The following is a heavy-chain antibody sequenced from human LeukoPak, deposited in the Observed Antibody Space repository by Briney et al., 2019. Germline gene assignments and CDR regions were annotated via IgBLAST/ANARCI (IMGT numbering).Heavy chain of an antibody. V-gene: IGHV4-28*06. Sequence: PGGSLRLSCAASGFTFSSYWMSWVRQAPGKGLEWIGYIYYSGSTNYNPSLKSRVTMSVDTSKNQFSLKLSSVTALDTAVYYCARTSDGDYLVADYWGQGTLVTVSS. CDR3: ARTSDGDYLVADY. J-gene: IGHJ4*02. D-gene: IGHD4-17*01. CDR2: IYYSGST. CDR1: GFTFSSYW.